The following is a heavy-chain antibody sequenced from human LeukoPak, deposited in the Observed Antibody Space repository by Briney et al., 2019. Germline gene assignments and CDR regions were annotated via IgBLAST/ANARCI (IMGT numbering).Heavy chain of an antibody. D-gene: IGHD4-11*01. CDR3: ARSRPYSNYDY. J-gene: IGHJ4*02. CDR1: GGSISSYY. CDR2: IYYSGST. Sequence: SETLSLTCTVSGGSISSYYWSWIWQPPGKGLEWIGYIYYSGSTNYSPSLKSRVTISVDTSKNQFSLKLSSVTAADTAVYYCARSRPYSNYDYWGQGTLVTVSS. V-gene: IGHV4-59*01.